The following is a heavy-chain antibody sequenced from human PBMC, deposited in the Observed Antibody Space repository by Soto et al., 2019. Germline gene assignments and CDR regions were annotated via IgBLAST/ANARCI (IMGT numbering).Heavy chain of an antibody. Sequence: SETLSLTCAVSGGFISSSNWWGWVRQSPGKGLEWIGEIYHSGSTNYNPSLKSRVSISVEKSKNQFSLILSSVTAADTAVYFCAGYEASSTYFDHWGQGALVT. J-gene: IGHJ4*02. D-gene: IGHD3-3*01. CDR3: AGYEASSTYFDH. V-gene: IGHV4-4*02. CDR1: GGFISSSNW. CDR2: IYHSGST.